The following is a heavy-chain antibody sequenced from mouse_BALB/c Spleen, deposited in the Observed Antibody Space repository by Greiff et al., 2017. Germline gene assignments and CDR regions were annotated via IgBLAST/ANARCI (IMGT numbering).Heavy chain of an antibody. CDR1: GFTFSSFG. D-gene: IGHD1-1*01. J-gene: IGHJ2*01. Sequence: EVMLVESGGGLVQPGGSRKLSCAASGFTFSSFGMHWVRQAPEKGLEWVAYISSGSSTIYYADTVKGRFTISRDNPKNTLFLQMTSLRSEDTAMYYCARSAYYYGSSYYFDYWGQGTTLTVSS. CDR3: ARSAYYYGSSYYFDY. CDR2: ISSGSSTI. V-gene: IGHV5-17*02.